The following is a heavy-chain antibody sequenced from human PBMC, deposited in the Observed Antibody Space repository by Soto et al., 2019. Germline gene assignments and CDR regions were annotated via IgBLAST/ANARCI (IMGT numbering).Heavy chain of an antibody. Sequence: SETLSLTSSVSGGSRNGSSYFWGWVRRPPGKGLEWIGSIYYSGSTYYNPSLRSRVTISVDTSKNQFSLKLSSVTAADTAVFYCARHYSSGSRTGFDPWGKGTLVTVSS. CDR3: ARHYSSGSRTGFDP. CDR2: IYYSGST. J-gene: IGHJ5*02. V-gene: IGHV4-39*01. D-gene: IGHD6-19*01. CDR1: GGSRNGSSYF.